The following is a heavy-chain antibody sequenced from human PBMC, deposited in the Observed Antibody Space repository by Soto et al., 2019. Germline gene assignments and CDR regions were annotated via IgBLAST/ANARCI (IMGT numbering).Heavy chain of an antibody. CDR1: GYTFANYW. CDR3: ARHAVGCGGHEIRFDFHY. V-gene: IGHV5-51*01. J-gene: IGHJ4*01. CDR2: IYPGDSDT. Sequence: PGESLKISCEGSGYTFANYWIGWVRQMPGKGLEWMGIIYPGDSDTRYSPSFQGQVTISSAKSISTAYLQWSSLKPSDTAMYYCARHAVGCGGHEIRFDFHYWGHVPLGTVSS. D-gene: IGHD5-12*01.